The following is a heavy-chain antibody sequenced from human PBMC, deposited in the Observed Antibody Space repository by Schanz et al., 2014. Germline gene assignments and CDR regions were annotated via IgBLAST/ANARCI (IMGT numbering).Heavy chain of an antibody. CDR1: GDTLSSYV. Sequence: QVQLVQSGGEVKTPGSSVTVSCKASGDTLSSYVITWVRKAPGQGLEWMGRIIPNLSSANYAQKFQSRVTITADKSASTVYIELSSLRSEDTAIYYCARGNTIFGVVILGWLDPWCQATLVTFSS. CDR3: ARGNTIFGVVILGWLDP. V-gene: IGHV1-69*04. CDR2: IIPNLSSA. D-gene: IGHD3-3*01. J-gene: IGHJ5*02.